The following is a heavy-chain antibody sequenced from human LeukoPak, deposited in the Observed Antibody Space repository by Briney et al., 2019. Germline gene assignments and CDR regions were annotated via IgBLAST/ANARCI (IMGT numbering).Heavy chain of an antibody. Sequence: DPSETLSLTCAVYGGSFSGYYWSWIRQPPGKGLEWIGEINHSGSTNYNPSLKSRVTISVDTSKNQFSLKLSSVTAADTAVYYCARQLKYCSSTSCYGTYYYYGMDVWGQGTTVTVSS. D-gene: IGHD2-2*01. CDR2: INHSGST. CDR1: GGSFSGYY. CDR3: ARQLKYCSSTSCYGTYYYYGMDV. V-gene: IGHV4-34*01. J-gene: IGHJ6*02.